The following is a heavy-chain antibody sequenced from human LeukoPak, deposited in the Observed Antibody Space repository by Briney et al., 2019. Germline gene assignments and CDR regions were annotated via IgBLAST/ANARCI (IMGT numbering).Heavy chain of an antibody. CDR1: RFTVSNNY. CDR2: IHPSGST. J-gene: IGHJ4*02. V-gene: IGHV3-66*03. CDR3: ARDIDWGYAMIY. D-gene: IGHD2-8*01. Sequence: GGSLRLSCAASRFTVSNNYMNWVRQAPGEGVEWGSVIHPSGSTYYADSVKGRFTISRDNSKNTLYLQMNSLRPEDTAIYYCARDIDWGYAMIYWGQGTLVTVSS.